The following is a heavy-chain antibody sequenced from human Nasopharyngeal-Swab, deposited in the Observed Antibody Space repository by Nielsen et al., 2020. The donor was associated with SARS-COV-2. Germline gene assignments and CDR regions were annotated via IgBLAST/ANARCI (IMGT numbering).Heavy chain of an antibody. CDR1: GYTFTSYD. CDR3: ARAKARGTMMVDI. J-gene: IGHJ3*02. CDR2: MNPNSGNT. Sequence: ASVKVSCKASGYTFTSYDINWVRQATGQGLEWMGWMNPNSGNTGYAQKFQGRVTMTRNTSISTAYMELSSLRSEDTAVHYCARAKARGTMMVDIWGQGTMVTVSS. V-gene: IGHV1-8*01. D-gene: IGHD3-22*01.